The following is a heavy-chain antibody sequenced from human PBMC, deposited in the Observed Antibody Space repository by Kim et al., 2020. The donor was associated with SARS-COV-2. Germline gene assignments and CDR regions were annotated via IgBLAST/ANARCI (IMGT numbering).Heavy chain of an antibody. CDR3: ARSISNIEAPRIGFSFHH. J-gene: IGHJ1*01. V-gene: IGHV3-7*01. CDR1: GFTFSNYW. CDR2: LRQDASGK. Sequence: GGSLRLSCAASGFTFSNYWMSWVRQAPGKGLEWVATLRQDASGKFYVDSVKGRFTISRDNAENSLFLHMSSLRAEDTAVYYCARSISNIEAPRIGFSFHHWGQGTLVTVSS. D-gene: IGHD5-12*01.